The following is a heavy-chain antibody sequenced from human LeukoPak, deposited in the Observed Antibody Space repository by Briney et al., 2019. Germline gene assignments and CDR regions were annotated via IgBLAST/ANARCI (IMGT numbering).Heavy chain of an antibody. V-gene: IGHV1-2*02. CDR1: GYTFTSYG. Sequence: PRASVKVSCKASGYTFTSYGISWVRQAPGQGLEWMGWINPNSGGTNYAQKFQGRVTMTRDTSISTAYMELSRLRSDDTAVYYCARDFHEDDYWGQGTLVTVSS. CDR2: INPNSGGT. J-gene: IGHJ4*02. CDR3: ARDFHEDDY.